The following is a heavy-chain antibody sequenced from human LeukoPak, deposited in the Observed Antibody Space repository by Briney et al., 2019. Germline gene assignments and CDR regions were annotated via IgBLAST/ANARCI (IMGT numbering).Heavy chain of an antibody. V-gene: IGHV4-39*01. CDR3: ARRNKSFGGLYCSSTSCYGPGYMDV. D-gene: IGHD2-2*01. J-gene: IGHJ6*03. CDR1: GGSISSSSYY. CDR2: IYYSGST. Sequence: SETRSLTCTVSGGSISSSSYYWGWIRQPPGKGLEWIGSIYYSGSTYYNPSLKSRVTISVDTSKNQFSLKLSSVTAADTAVYYCARRNKSFGGLYCSSTSCYGPGYMDVWGKGTTVIVSS.